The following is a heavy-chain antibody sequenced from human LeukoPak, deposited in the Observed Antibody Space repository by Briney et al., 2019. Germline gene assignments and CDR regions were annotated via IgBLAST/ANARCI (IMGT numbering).Heavy chain of an antibody. V-gene: IGHV6-1*01. CDR2: TYYRAKWYN. CDR1: GDSVSSNSAA. CDR3: AREMEITMVRGVISSVDY. J-gene: IGHJ4*02. Sequence: SQTLSLTCAISGDSVSSNSAAWNWIRQSPSRGLEWLGRTYYRAKWYNDYAAPVKSRITINPDTSKNQFSLQLNSVTPEETGVYYCAREMEITMVRGVISSVDYWGQGTLVTVSS. D-gene: IGHD3-10*01.